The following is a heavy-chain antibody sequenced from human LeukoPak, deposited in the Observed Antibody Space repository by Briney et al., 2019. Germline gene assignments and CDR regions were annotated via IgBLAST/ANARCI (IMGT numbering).Heavy chain of an antibody. Sequence: GRSLRLSCAASGFTFSSYGMHWVRQAPGKGLEWVAVIWYDGSNKYYADSVKGRFTTSRDNSKNTLYLQMNSLRAEDTAVYYCARDGHTDYGDYSFLFDYWGQGTLVTVSS. J-gene: IGHJ4*02. CDR3: ARDGHTDYGDYSFLFDY. CDR1: GFTFSSYG. D-gene: IGHD4-17*01. V-gene: IGHV3-33*01. CDR2: IWYDGSNK.